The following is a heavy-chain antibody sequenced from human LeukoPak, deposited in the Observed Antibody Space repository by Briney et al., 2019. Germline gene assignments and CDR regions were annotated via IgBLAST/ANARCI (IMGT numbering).Heavy chain of an antibody. J-gene: IGHJ3*02. D-gene: IGHD1-26*01. Sequence: SETLSLTCAVYGGSFSGYYWSWIRQPPGKGLEWIGEINHSGSTNYNPSLESRVTISVDTSKNQFSLKLSSVTAADTAVYYCARGPCIVGATTYTPARGAFDIWGQGTMVTVSS. CDR3: ARGPCIVGATTYTPARGAFDI. V-gene: IGHV4-34*01. CDR1: GGSFSGYY. CDR2: INHSGST.